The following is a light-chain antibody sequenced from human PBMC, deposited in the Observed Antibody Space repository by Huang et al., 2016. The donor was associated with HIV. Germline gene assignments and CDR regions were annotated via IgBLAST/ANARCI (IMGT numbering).Light chain of an antibody. Sequence: DIVMTQSPDSLAVSLGERAAINCKSSQSVLYSSNNKNYLAWYQQKPGQSPTLLIYCASTREPCVPDRFNGSVSGTVCTLTISSLQTADVAVYYCQQYFSTSLTFGGGTKVEIK. V-gene: IGKV4-1*01. CDR2: CAS. CDR3: QQYFSTSLT. CDR1: QSVLYSSNNKNY. J-gene: IGKJ4*01.